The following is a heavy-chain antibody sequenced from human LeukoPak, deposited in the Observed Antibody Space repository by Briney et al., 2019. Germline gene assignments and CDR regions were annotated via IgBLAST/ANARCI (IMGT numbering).Heavy chain of an antibody. CDR2: INLNSGGT. V-gene: IGHV1-2*02. D-gene: IGHD3-22*01. Sequence: ASVKVSRKASGYTFTGYYMHWLRQAPGQGLEWMGWINLNSGGTNYAQTFQGRVTMTRDTSISTAYLEPSRLRSDDTAVYDCARGTYYYDSSSRALGPGYDYWGQGTLVTVSS. CDR1: GYTFTGYY. CDR3: ARGTYYYDSSSRALGPGYDY. J-gene: IGHJ4*02.